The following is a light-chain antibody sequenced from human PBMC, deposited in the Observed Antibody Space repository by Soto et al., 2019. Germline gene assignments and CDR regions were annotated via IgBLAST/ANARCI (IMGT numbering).Light chain of an antibody. Sequence: IVMTQSKLSLPVSPGEPASTSCMPNQSLLYSNGYNYLDWYLQKPGQSPRLLIYLGFDRASGVPVRFSGSGSGTDFTLTISRVEAEDVGVYFCMQALETPLTFGPRSIVDV. J-gene: IGKJ3*01. CDR3: MQALETPLT. V-gene: IGKV2-28*01. CDR1: QSLLYSNGYNY. CDR2: LGF.